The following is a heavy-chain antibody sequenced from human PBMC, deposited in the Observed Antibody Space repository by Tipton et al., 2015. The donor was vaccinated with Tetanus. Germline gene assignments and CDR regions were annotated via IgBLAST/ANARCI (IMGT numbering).Heavy chain of an antibody. CDR3: ARAGEGGYDATMGFYYYDMDV. CDR1: GASISTYS. V-gene: IGHV4-59*01. J-gene: IGHJ6*03. Sequence: TLSLTCTVSGASISTYSWTWIRQSPGKGLEWIAYLYFSGNTNYNPSLKTRVTMSPDTSKNQVSLRLNSVTAADTAVYYCARAGEGGYDATMGFYYYDMDVWGKGTTVTVSS. D-gene: IGHD5-12*01. CDR2: LYFSGNT.